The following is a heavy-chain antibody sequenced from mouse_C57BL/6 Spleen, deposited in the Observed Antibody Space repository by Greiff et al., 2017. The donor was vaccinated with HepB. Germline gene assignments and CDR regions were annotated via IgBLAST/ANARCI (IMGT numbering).Heavy chain of an antibody. CDR2: INPGSGGT. Sequence: VQLVESGAELVRPGTSVKVSCKASGYAFTNYLIEWVKQRPGQGLEWIGVINPGSGGTNYNEKFKGKATLTADKSSSTAYMQLSSLTSEDSAVYFCAREVVALYYAMDYWGQGTSVTVSS. D-gene: IGHD1-1*01. CDR1: GYAFTNYL. V-gene: IGHV1-54*01. CDR3: AREVVALYYAMDY. J-gene: IGHJ4*01.